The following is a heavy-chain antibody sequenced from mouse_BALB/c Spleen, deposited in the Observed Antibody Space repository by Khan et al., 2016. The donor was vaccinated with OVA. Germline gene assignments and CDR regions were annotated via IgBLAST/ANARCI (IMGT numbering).Heavy chain of an antibody. Sequence: EVQLQESGPSLVKPSQTLSLTCSVTGDSITTGYWNWIRKFPGNKLEYMGYIIYTGYTYYNPSLKSRISITRHTSNNQYYLQLTSVTAEDTATYYSARSTYQYAFVYRGQGTLVTVSA. V-gene: IGHV3-8*02. CDR2: IIYTGYT. D-gene: IGHD2-14*01. J-gene: IGHJ3*01. CDR1: GDSITTGY. CDR3: ARSTYQYAFVY.